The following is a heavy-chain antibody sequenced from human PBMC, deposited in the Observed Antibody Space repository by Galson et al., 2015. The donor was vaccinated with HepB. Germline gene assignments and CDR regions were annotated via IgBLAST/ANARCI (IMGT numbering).Heavy chain of an antibody. D-gene: IGHD2-2*01. CDR2: IGSDNGET. V-gene: IGHV1-18*04. Sequence: SVKVSCKASGYSFRHHGISWVRQAPGQGLEWLGWIGSDNGETKYTEEFQGRITMTTDISMSTSYMELRSLRTEDTAVYYCASFLGYCSSTSCSEGWFDPWGQGTRVTVSS. CDR1: GYSFRHHG. J-gene: IGHJ5*02. CDR3: ASFLGYCSSTSCSEGWFDP.